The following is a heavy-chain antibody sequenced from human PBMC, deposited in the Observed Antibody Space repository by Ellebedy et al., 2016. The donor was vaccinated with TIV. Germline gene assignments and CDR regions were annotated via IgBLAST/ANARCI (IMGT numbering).Heavy chain of an antibody. V-gene: IGHV3-20*03. D-gene: IGHD3-10*01. CDR2: INWNGGST. CDR3: ARDVVRGVYPSDAFNV. Sequence: GGSLRLSXAASGFTFDDYALTWVRQAPGKGLEWVSGINWNGGSTDYADFAKGRFTISRDNAKNSLYLQMNNLRPEDTALYYCARDVVRGVYPSDAFNVWGQGTMVTVSS. CDR1: GFTFDDYA. J-gene: IGHJ3*01.